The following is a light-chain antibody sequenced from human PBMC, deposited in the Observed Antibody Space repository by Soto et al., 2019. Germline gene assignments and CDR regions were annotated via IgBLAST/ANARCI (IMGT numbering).Light chain of an antibody. CDR2: GAS. V-gene: IGKV3-15*01. CDR3: QQYDNWPLT. Sequence: EIGMTQSPATLSVSPGETVTLSCRPSQSINTNLAWYQQKPGQAPRLLMYGASTRATGLPDRFSGSGSGTEFTLIISSLHSEDSATYYCQQYDNWPLTFGQGTRLEIK. J-gene: IGKJ5*01. CDR1: QSINTN.